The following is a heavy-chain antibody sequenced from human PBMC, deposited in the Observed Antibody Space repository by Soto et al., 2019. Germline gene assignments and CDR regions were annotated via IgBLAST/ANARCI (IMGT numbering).Heavy chain of an antibody. V-gene: IGHV1-2*02. Sequence: QVQLVQSGDEVKKSGASLKVSCKASGYTFTGYYIHWVRQGPGRGLEGMVWINPKRGDTNYAQKSQGRVSRTRHTAITTAYMEVSRLKSDPSAVYYCARGSPRMGALPTYSGHGTLVTASP. CDR3: ARGSPRMGALPTY. D-gene: IGHD1-26*01. CDR1: GYTFTGYY. J-gene: IGHJ4*01. CDR2: INPKRGDT.